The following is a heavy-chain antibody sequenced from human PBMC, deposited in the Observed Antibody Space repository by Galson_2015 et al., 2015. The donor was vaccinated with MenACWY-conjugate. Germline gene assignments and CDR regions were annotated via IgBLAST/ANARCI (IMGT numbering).Heavy chain of an antibody. V-gene: IGHV3-49*03. CDR2: IRSKAYGGTT. CDR3: TRDRKGGRITMVRGVIKFSPPMDYGMDV. J-gene: IGHJ6*02. Sequence: SLRLSCAASGFSFGDSAMSWFRQAPGKGLEWVGFIRSKAYGGTTEYAASVKGRVTISRDDSKSIAYLQMNSLKTEDTAVYYCTRDRKGGRITMVRGVIKFSPPMDYGMDVWGQGTTVTVSS. CDR1: GFSFGDSA. D-gene: IGHD3-10*01.